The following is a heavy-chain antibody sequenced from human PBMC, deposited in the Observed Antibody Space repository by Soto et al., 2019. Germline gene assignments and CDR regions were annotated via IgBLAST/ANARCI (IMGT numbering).Heavy chain of an antibody. CDR1: GYPFSDNH. D-gene: IGHD4-4*01. Sequence: ASVKVSCTASGYPFSDNHIHWVRQAPGQGLEWMGWLNPYSGATTYAPKYQGRITLTRDTSLSTSYMELNGLNSDDTAVYFCATARRGTVSLLAAWGQGTLVTVSS. V-gene: IGHV1-2*02. J-gene: IGHJ5*01. CDR2: LNPYSGAT. CDR3: ATARRGTVSLLAA.